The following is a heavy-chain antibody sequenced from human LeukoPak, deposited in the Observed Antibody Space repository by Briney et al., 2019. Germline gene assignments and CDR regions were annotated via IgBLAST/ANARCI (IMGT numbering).Heavy chain of an antibody. J-gene: IGHJ6*03. Sequence: PGGSLRLSCAASGFTFDDYAMHWVRQAPGKGLEWVSGISWNSGSIGYADSVKGRFTISRDNAKNSLYLQMNSLRAEDTALYYCAKQYEGRYYMDVWGKGTTVTISS. D-gene: IGHD2-8*01. CDR2: ISWNSGSI. CDR1: GFTFDDYA. CDR3: AKQYEGRYYMDV. V-gene: IGHV3-9*01.